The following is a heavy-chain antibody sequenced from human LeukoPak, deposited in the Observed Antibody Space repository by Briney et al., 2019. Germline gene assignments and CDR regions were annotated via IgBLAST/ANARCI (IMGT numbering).Heavy chain of an antibody. CDR3: AKENWYVDL. J-gene: IGHJ2*01. Sequence: PGGSLRLSCAASGFTFSSYSMSWVRQTPGKGLEWVSVISGSGDITYYADSVKGRFTISRDNSKNTLYLQMNSLRAEDTPVYYCAKENWYVDLWGRGTLVTVSS. CDR1: GFTFSSYS. CDR2: ISGSGDIT. V-gene: IGHV3-23*01.